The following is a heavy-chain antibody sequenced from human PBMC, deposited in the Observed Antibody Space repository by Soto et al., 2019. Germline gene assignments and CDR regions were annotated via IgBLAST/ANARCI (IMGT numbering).Heavy chain of an antibody. Sequence: EVQLVESGGGLVKPGGSLRLSCAASGFTFSSYSMNWVRQAPGKGLEWVSSISSSSSYIYYADSVKGRFTISRDNAKNSLYLQMNSLRAEDTAVYYCARDLVAAGYFDYWGQGTLVTVSS. V-gene: IGHV3-21*01. J-gene: IGHJ4*02. CDR2: ISSSSSYI. CDR1: GFTFSSYS. CDR3: ARDLVAAGYFDY. D-gene: IGHD2-15*01.